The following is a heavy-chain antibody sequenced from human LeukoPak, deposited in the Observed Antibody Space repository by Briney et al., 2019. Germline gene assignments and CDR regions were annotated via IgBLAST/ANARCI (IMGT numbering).Heavy chain of an antibody. Sequence: ASVKVSCKASGYTFTSYYLHWVRQAPGQGLEWMGIIDPSGGGTTYAQNFQGRATMTSDSATSTVYMELRSLRSEDTAVYFCARTGKTYAYYFWGQGTLVTVSS. J-gene: IGHJ4*02. CDR1: GYTFTSYY. CDR3: ARTGKTYAYYF. V-gene: IGHV1-46*01. CDR2: IDPSGGGT. D-gene: IGHD1/OR15-1a*01.